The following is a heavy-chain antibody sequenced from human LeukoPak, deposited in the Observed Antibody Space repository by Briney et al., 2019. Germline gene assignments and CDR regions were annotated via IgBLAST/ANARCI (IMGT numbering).Heavy chain of an antibody. D-gene: IGHD5-18*01. Sequence: GGSLRLSCAASGFTFSSYGMHGVRQAPGKGLEWVAGIWYDGSNKYYADSVKGRFTISRDNSKNTLYLQMNSLGAEDTAVYYCAKDFLALYSYGYCYYYYMVVWGKRTTVTVSS. J-gene: IGHJ6*03. CDR2: IWYDGSNK. CDR3: AKDFLALYSYGYCYYYYMVV. V-gene: IGHV3-33*06. CDR1: GFTFSSYG.